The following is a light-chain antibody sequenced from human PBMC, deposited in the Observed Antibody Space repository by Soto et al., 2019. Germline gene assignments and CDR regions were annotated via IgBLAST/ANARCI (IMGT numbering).Light chain of an antibody. CDR1: QDISNY. CDR3: QQYGDSPWT. V-gene: IGKV1-33*01. CDR2: AAS. Sequence: DIQMTQSPSSLSSSVGDRVTITCQASQDISNYLNWYQQKPGKAPKLLIYAASSLQSGVPSRFSGSGSGTDFTLTISSLEPEDFAVYYCQQYGDSPWTFGQGTKVDIK. J-gene: IGKJ1*01.